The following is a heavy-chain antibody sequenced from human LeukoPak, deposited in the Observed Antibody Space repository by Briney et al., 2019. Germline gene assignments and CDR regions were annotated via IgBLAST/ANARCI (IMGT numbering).Heavy chain of an antibody. J-gene: IGHJ4*02. D-gene: IGHD4-17*01. CDR3: ARDRYGPWFY. CDR1: GGSFSGYY. V-gene: IGHV4-34*01. Sequence: SETLSLTCAVYGGSFSGYYWSWIRQPPGKGLEWIGEINHSGSTYYNPSLKSRVTVSVDTSKNQFSLKLSSVTAADTAVYYCARDRYGPWFYWGQGTLVTVSS. CDR2: INHSGST.